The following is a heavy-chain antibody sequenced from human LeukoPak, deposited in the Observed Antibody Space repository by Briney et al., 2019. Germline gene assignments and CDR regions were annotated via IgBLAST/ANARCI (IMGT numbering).Heavy chain of an antibody. J-gene: IGHJ4*02. Sequence: GGSLRLSCAASGFSFTNYAMTWVRQVPGEGLEWVSAISGSGGRTFYPDSVKGRFTVSRDNSIITLYLQINSLRADDTAVYFCARTLVGATSGPDCYLDSWGQGTLVTVSS. CDR3: ARTLVGATSGPDCYLDS. CDR2: ISGSGGRT. V-gene: IGHV3-23*01. CDR1: GFSFTNYA. D-gene: IGHD1-26*01.